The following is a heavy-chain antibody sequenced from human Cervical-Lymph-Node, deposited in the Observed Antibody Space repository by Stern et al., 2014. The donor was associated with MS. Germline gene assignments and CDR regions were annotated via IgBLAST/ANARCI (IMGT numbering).Heavy chain of an antibody. CDR3: ARSGGDF. CDR2: ISANKGNT. Sequence: VQLVESGPEVKKPGASVKVSCKASGYTFTNYGINWVRQAPGQGLEWMGCISANKGNTHNAENIQGRVAMTTVTSTTTAYMEVKSLGSNDAAVYYCARSGGDFWGQGTLVTVSS. CDR1: GYTFTNYG. D-gene: IGHD2-21*01. J-gene: IGHJ4*02. V-gene: IGHV1-18*01.